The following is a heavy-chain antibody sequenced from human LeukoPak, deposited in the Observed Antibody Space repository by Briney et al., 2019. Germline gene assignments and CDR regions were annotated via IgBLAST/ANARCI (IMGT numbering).Heavy chain of an antibody. CDR3: ARDRYCSGGSCYRYYYYYGMDV. D-gene: IGHD2-15*01. CDR2: ISSSSRTI. J-gene: IGHJ6*02. CDR1: GFTFGSYA. Sequence: GGSLRLSCAASGFTFGSYAMHWVRQAPGKGLEWVSYISSSSRTIYYADSVNGRFTISRDNAKNSLYLQMNSLRDEDTAVHYCARDRYCSGGSCYRYYYYYGMDVWGQGTTVTVSS. V-gene: IGHV3-48*02.